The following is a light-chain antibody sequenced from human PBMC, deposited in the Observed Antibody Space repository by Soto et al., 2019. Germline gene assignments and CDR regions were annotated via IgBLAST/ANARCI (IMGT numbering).Light chain of an antibody. CDR3: MQALQTPYT. CDR1: QSLLHSNGYNY. Sequence: DIVMTQSPLSLPVTPGEPASISCRSSQSLLHSNGYNYLDWYLQKPGQSPQLLIYSGSNRASGVPDRFSGSGSGTDFTLKISRVEAEDVGVYYCMQALQTPYTFGQGTKLEIK. J-gene: IGKJ2*01. V-gene: IGKV2-28*01. CDR2: SGS.